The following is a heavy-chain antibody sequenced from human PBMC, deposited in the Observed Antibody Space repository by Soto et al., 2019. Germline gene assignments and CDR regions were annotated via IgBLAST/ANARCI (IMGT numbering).Heavy chain of an antibody. CDR3: ASGEIAAAGTRWLVPYYYGMDV. CDR2: IYYSGST. J-gene: IGHJ6*02. V-gene: IGHV4-30-4*01. D-gene: IGHD6-13*01. CDR1: GGSVSSGSYY. Sequence: SETLSLTCTVSGGSVSSGSYYWSWIRQPPGKGLEWIGYIYYSGSTYYNPSLKSRVTISVDTSKNQFSLKLSSVTAADTAVYYCASGEIAAAGTRWLVPYYYGMDVWGQGTTVTVSS.